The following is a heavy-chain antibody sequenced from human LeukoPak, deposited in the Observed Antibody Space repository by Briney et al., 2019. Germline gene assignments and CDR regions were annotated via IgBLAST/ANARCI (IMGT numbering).Heavy chain of an antibody. D-gene: IGHD6-19*01. CDR3: TRGQWLDVWDF. CDR1: GTSMSNTY. V-gene: IGHV4-4*07. Sequence: ASETLSLTCTVSGTSMSNTYWSWIRQPAGKGLEWIGHIQDRGSTIYNPYLGSRVTMSLDTPKTQFSLKLNSVTAADTAVYYCTRGQWLDVWDFWGQGTLVTVSS. J-gene: IGHJ4*02. CDR2: IQDRGST.